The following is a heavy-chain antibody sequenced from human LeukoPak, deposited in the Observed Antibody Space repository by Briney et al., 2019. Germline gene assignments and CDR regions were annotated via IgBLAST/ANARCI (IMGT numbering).Heavy chain of an antibody. Sequence: PSETLSLTCTVSGVSISSYYWSWIRQPAGKGLEWIGHIDTSGTTNYNPSLKSRVTMSTDTSKNQFSLKLSSVTAADTAIYYCARDAKYYYGSRTFFFYEYWGQGTLLTVSS. J-gene: IGHJ4*02. V-gene: IGHV4-4*07. CDR1: GVSISSYY. CDR3: ARDAKYYYGSRTFFFYEY. CDR2: IDTSGTT. D-gene: IGHD3-10*01.